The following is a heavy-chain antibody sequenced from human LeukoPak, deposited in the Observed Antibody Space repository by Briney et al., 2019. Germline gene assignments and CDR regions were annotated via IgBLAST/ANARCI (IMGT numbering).Heavy chain of an antibody. CDR2: IYHSGST. V-gene: IGHV4-59*08. Sequence: SETLSLTCTVSGGSISPYYWSWIRQPPGKGLEWVASIYHSGSTYSNPSLKSRVTISVDTSQNQFSLKLSSVTAADTAVYYCARVTTAGSYYMDVWGKGTTVTVSS. J-gene: IGHJ6*03. D-gene: IGHD1-1*01. CDR3: ARVTTAGSYYMDV. CDR1: GGSISPYY.